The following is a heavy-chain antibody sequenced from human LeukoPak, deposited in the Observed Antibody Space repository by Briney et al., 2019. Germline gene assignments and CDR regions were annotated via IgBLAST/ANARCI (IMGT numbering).Heavy chain of an antibody. J-gene: IGHJ6*02. Sequence: SQTLSLTCAISGDSVSSNSAAWNWIRQSPSRGLEWLGRTYYRSKWYNDYAVSVKSRITINPDTSKNQFSLQLNSVTPEDTAVYYCARDLRMVVVITPREDYYYYGMDVWGQGTTVTVSS. D-gene: IGHD3-22*01. CDR1: GDSVSSNSAA. CDR3: ARDLRMVVVITPREDYYYYGMDV. CDR2: TYYRSKWYN. V-gene: IGHV6-1*01.